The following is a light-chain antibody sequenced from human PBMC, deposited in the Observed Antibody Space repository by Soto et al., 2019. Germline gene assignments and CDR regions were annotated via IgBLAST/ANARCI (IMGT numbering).Light chain of an antibody. Sequence: AIPMTQSPSSLSASVGDIVAISCRASQDIRNTLAWYQQKPGEAPKLLIFAASNLQSRVPSRFSGSGSVTDFTLAITGLQPEDVATYYCLQYYNFSWTFGQGTKVDIK. J-gene: IGKJ1*01. V-gene: IGKV1-6*01. CDR3: LQYYNFSWT. CDR2: AAS. CDR1: QDIRNT.